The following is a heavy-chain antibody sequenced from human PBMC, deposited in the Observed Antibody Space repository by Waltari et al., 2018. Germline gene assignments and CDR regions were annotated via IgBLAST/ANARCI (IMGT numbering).Heavy chain of an antibody. V-gene: IGHV5-10-1*03. CDR2: IAPADSET. D-gene: IGHD3-22*01. CDR1: GYTFSHYC. J-gene: IGHJ5*02. CDR3: ARENYYDSSGFSVS. Sequence: EVRLVQSGAEVKKPGESLTISCQASGYTFSHYCISWVRHLPGKGLEWMGKIAPADSETNYSPSFQGHVIISADKSSSTASLHWSSLKASDSATYDCARENYYDSSGFSVSWGQGTLVTVSS.